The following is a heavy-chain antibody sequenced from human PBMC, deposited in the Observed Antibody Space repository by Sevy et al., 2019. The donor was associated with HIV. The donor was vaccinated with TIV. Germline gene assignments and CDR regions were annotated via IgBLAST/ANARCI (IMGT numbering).Heavy chain of an antibody. CDR1: GYTLSELS. CDR2: FDPDDGET. Sequence: ASVMVSCQVSGYTLSELSMHWVRQPPGKGLEWMGRFDPDDGETIYAQRFQGRVTMTEDTSADTAYMELSSLRSEDTAMYYCATAREYYSDNSGYLDYWGQGTPVTVSS. CDR3: ATAREYYSDNSGYLDY. D-gene: IGHD3-22*01. V-gene: IGHV1-24*01. J-gene: IGHJ4*02.